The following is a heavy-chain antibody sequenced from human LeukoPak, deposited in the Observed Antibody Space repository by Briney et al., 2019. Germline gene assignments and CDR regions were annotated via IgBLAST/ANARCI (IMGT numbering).Heavy chain of an antibody. Sequence: SETLSLTCTVSGGSISDNYWSWIRQPPGKGLEWIGYAYYSGHTNYNSSLKSRVTMSLDTSKSQFSLRLSSVTAADTAVYYCARGHDGVVGWFAPWGRGTLVTVSS. J-gene: IGHJ5*02. CDR2: AYYSGHT. V-gene: IGHV4-59*08. D-gene: IGHD2-15*01. CDR3: ARGHDGVVGWFAP. CDR1: GGSISDNY.